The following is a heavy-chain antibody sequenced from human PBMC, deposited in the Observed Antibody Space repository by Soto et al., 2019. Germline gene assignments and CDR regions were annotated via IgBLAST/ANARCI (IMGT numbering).Heavy chain of an antibody. J-gene: IGHJ4*01. CDR1: GGSISSYY. D-gene: IGHD5-12*01. CDR3: AKYTGYESLFYFDS. Sequence: SETLSLTCTVSGGSISSYYWSWIRQPPGKGLEWIGYIFYTGAINYNPSLKSRVTISIDASEKQFSLNLTSVTAADTAFYYCAKYTGYESLFYFDSWGRGLQVTVSS. CDR2: IFYTGAI. V-gene: IGHV4-59*01.